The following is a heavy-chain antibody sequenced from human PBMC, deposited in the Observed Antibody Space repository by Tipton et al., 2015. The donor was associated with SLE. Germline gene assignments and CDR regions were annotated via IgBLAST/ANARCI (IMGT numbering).Heavy chain of an antibody. CDR1: GGSISSFY. CDR3: ARAPYNAFDI. Sequence: TLSLTCTVSGGSISSFYWSWIRPPPGKGLEWIGYIYYSGITNYNPSLKSRVTISVDTSKNPFSLKLSSVTAADTAVYYCARAPYNAFDIWGQGTMVTVSS. J-gene: IGHJ3*02. V-gene: IGHV4-59*01. CDR2: IYYSGIT. D-gene: IGHD2-21*01.